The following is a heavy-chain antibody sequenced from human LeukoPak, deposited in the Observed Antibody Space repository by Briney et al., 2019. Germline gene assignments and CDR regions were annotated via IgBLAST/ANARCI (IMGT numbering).Heavy chain of an antibody. Sequence: PGGSLRLSCVASGFTFSTNHMTWVRQAPGKGSEWVSVIYSDGNTYYADSVKGRFTISRDNSKNTLYLQMNSLRAEDTAVYYCVRDLTWGQGTLVTVSS. CDR2: IYSDGNT. V-gene: IGHV3-53*01. J-gene: IGHJ5*02. CDR1: GFTFSTNH. CDR3: VRDLT.